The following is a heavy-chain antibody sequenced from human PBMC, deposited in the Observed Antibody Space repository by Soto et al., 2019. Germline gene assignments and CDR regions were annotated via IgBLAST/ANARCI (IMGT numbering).Heavy chain of an antibody. D-gene: IGHD2-2*01. CDR1: GYTFSNYG. Sequence: ASVKVSCKTSGYTFSNYGITWVRQAPGQPLEWLGWISLYSDGTNYAQKFQGRVSMTTDTSTTTAYMELRSLRSDATAVYYWSRVVPGADAWFGTWGQGTRVAVAS. CDR3: SRVVPGADAWFGT. CDR2: ISLYSDGT. J-gene: IGHJ5*02. V-gene: IGHV1-18*01.